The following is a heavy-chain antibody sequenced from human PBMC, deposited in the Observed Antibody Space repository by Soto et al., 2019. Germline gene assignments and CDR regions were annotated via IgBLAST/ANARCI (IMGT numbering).Heavy chain of an antibody. Sequence: SETLSRTCTVAGGSISNYYCNWIRQPAGKGLEWIGRIDTSGSTNYNPSLKSRVTMSVDTSKQEFSLKLSSVTAAATALYYCARGGQDFCSCPFGYCRRRALFPASS. CDR3: ARGGQDFCSCPFGY. J-gene: IGHJ4*02. D-gene: IGHD3-3*01. CDR1: GGSISNYY. V-gene: IGHV4-4*07. CDR2: IDTSGST.